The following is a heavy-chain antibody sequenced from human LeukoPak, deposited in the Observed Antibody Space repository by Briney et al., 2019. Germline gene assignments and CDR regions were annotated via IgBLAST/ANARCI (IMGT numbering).Heavy chain of an antibody. D-gene: IGHD1-26*01. CDR3: ARASYSGSYPDC. J-gene: IGHJ4*02. V-gene: IGHV1-8*01. CDR1: GYTFTSYD. Sequence: GASVKVSCKASGYTFTSYDINWVRQATGQGLEWMGWMSPNSGNTGYAQKFQGRVTMTRNTSISTAYMELSSLRSEDTAVYYCARASYSGSYPDCWGQGTLVTVSS. CDR2: MSPNSGNT.